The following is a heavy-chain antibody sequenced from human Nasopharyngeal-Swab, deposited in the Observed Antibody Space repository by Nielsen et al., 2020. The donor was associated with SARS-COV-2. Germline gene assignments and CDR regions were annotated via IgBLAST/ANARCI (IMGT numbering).Heavy chain of an antibody. D-gene: IGHD6-6*01. J-gene: IGHJ4*02. CDR3: ARLTDPREYSSSDAEDY. CDR2: ISSYNGNT. Sequence: ASVKVSCKASCYTFTSYCISCVLQAPRQGLEWMVWISSYNGNTNYAQKLQGRVTMTTDTSTSTAYRELRSLRSDDTAVYYCARLTDPREYSSSDAEDYWGQGTLVTVSS. CDR1: CYTFTSYC. V-gene: IGHV1-18*04.